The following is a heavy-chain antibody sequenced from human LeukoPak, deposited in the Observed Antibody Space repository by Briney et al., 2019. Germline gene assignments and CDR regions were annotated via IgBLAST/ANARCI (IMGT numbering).Heavy chain of an antibody. D-gene: IGHD2-2*01. V-gene: IGHV1-69*13. CDR3: ARGDIVVVPAAIALYYYGMDV. Sequence: GASVKVSCKASGGTFSSYAISWVRQAPGQGLEWMGGIIPIFGTANYAQKFQGRVTITADESTSTAYMELSSLRSEDTAVYYCARGDIVVVPAAIALYYYGMDVWGQGTTVTVSS. CDR1: GGTFSSYA. J-gene: IGHJ6*02. CDR2: IIPIFGTA.